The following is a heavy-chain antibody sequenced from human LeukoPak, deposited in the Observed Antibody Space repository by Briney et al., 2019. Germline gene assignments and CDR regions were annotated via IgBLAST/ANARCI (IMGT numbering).Heavy chain of an antibody. CDR2: INSDGIST. Sequence: QTGGSLRLSCAASGFTFSSYAMPWVRQAPGKGLEYVSAINSDGISTYYANSVKGRFTISRDDSKNTLYLQMGSLRAEDMAVYYCARRAGSGTTAFDVWGQGTMVTVSS. D-gene: IGHD1-1*01. V-gene: IGHV3-64*01. CDR3: ARRAGSGTTAFDV. J-gene: IGHJ3*01. CDR1: GFTFSSYA.